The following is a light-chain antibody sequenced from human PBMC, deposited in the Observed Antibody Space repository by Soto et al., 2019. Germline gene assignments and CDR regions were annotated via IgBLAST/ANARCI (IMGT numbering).Light chain of an antibody. J-gene: IGKJ4*01. CDR2: GAS. CDR3: QPAYSFPLT. CDR1: QGLGVW. Sequence: DIPMTQSPSSVSASVGDRVTITCRASQGLGVWLGWYQQKPGKAPQLLIFGASGLQTGVPSRFSGSGSGTDFTLTISSLQPEDFATYYCQPAYSFPLTFGGGTKVEIK. V-gene: IGKV1-12*01.